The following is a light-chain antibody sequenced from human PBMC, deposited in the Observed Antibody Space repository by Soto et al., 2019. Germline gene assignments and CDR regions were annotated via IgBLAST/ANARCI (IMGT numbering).Light chain of an antibody. V-gene: IGLV1-40*01. Sequence: QSALTQPPSVSGAPGQRVTISCTGSSSNIGAGYDVHWYQQLPGTAPKLLIYGNSNRPSGVPDRFSGSKSGTSASLAITGLQAEDEADYSCQSYDSSLGGVFGGGTKLTVL. CDR2: GNS. J-gene: IGLJ3*02. CDR1: SSNIGAGYD. CDR3: QSYDSSLGGV.